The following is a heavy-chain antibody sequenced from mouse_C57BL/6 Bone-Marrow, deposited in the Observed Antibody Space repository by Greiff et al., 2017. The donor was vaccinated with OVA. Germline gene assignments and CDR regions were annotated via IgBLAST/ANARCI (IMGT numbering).Heavy chain of an antibody. CDR2: ISDGGSYT. Sequence: EVHLVESGGGLVKPGGSLKLSCAASGFTFSSYAMSWVRQTPEKRLAWVATISDGGSYTYYPDNVKGRFTISRDNAKNNLYLQMSHLKSEDTAMYYCARAGWFAYWGQGTLVTVSA. CDR3: ARAGWFAY. CDR1: GFTFSSYA. J-gene: IGHJ3*01. V-gene: IGHV5-4*01.